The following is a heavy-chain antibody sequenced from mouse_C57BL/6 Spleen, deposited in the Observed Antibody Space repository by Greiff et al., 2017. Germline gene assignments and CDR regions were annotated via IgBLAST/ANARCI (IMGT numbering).Heavy chain of an antibody. D-gene: IGHD2-3*01. Sequence: LVESGAELVKPGASVKMSCKASGYTFTTYPIAWMQQNHGKSLAWIGNFHPYNDDTKYHEKFKGKATLTVEKSYSTVYLELSRLTSDDSAVYSCGRDDGYYGFDYWGQGTTLTVSS. CDR1: GYTFTTYP. CDR2: FHPYNDDT. J-gene: IGHJ2*01. CDR3: GRDDGYYGFDY. V-gene: IGHV1-47*01.